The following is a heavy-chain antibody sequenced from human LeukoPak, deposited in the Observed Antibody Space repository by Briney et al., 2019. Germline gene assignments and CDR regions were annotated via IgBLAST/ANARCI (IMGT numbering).Heavy chain of an antibody. CDR2: IYYSGST. V-gene: IGHV4-59*01. CDR3: ASFPGNSRFEF. Sequence: SETLSLTCTVSGGSISSYYWSWIRQPPGKGLEWLGYIYYSGSTNYNPSLKSRVTISVDTSKNQFSLKLSSVTAADPAVYYCASFPGNSRFEFWGQGTLVTVSS. D-gene: IGHD4-23*01. CDR1: GGSISSYY. J-gene: IGHJ4*02.